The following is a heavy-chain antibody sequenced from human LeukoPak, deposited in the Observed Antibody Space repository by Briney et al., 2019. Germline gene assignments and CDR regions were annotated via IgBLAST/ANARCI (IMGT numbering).Heavy chain of an antibody. V-gene: IGHV4-31*03. CDR3: ATADWESFYFDS. J-gene: IGHJ4*02. Sequence: SETPSLTCTVSGGSVSRGGYYWNWIRQHPGKGLEWIGFTSYSEGTYYNPSLMSRITISVDRSQNQFSLKMRDVTAADTAVYFCATADWESFYFDSWGQGALVAVSS. CDR1: GGSVSRGGYY. D-gene: IGHD1-26*01. CDR2: TSYSEGT.